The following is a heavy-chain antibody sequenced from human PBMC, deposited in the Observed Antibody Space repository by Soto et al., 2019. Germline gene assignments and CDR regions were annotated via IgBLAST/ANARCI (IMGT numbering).Heavy chain of an antibody. V-gene: IGHV1-69*01. CDR3: ATCAGVVTTPDVMGAYDY. Sequence: QVRLVQSGAEVKNFGSSLKVSCKASGGTFNTYGLNWVRQAPGQGLEWMGGIIPIFHTTNYEQKFRDRVTITADESTTTAYMELNCLRSEDTAMYYCATCAGVVTTPDVMGAYDYWGQGTLVTVSS. CDR2: IIPIFHTT. J-gene: IGHJ4*02. CDR1: GGTFNTYG. D-gene: IGHD1-26*01.